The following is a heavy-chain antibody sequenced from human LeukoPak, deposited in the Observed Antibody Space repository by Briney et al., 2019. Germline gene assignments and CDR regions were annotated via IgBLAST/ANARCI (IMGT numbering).Heavy chain of an antibody. CDR1: GGSISSYY. CDR3: AGSYGSGSYYGY. CDR2: IYYSGST. Sequence: SETLSLTCTVSGGSISSYYWSWIRQPPGKGLEWIGCIYYSGSTNYNPSLKSRVTISIATSKNQFSLKLSSVTAADTAVYYCAGSYGSGSYYGYWGQGTLVTFSS. J-gene: IGHJ4*02. D-gene: IGHD3-10*01. V-gene: IGHV4-59*08.